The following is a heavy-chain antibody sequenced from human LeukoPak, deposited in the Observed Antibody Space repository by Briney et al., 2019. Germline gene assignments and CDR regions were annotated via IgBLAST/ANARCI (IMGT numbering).Heavy chain of an antibody. CDR3: VLAPNLSWFDF. CDR2: IHYSGSS. V-gene: IGHV4-59*08. CDR1: GDSISSFY. Sequence: SETLSLTCSVSGDSISSFYWNWIRQPPGKGLEWIGNIHYSGSSNYNPSLQSRVTISIDTSRKQLFLKLTSVTAADTAVYYCVLAPNLSWFDFWGQGTLVTVSS. D-gene: IGHD6-13*01. J-gene: IGHJ4*02.